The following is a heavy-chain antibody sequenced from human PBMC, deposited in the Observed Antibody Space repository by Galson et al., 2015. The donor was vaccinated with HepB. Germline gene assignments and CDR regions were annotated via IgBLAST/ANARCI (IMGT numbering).Heavy chain of an antibody. CDR2: TRNKASGYTT. Sequence: SLRLSCAASGFIFSDHYMDWVRQAPGKGLEWVGRTRNKASGYTTQYAASVKGRFIISRDDSKSLLFLLMKSLKTEDTAVYFCTRVKQTTLDPWGQGTLVTVSS. V-gene: IGHV3-72*01. D-gene: IGHD1-1*01. J-gene: IGHJ5*02. CDR1: GFIFSDHY. CDR3: TRVKQTTLDP.